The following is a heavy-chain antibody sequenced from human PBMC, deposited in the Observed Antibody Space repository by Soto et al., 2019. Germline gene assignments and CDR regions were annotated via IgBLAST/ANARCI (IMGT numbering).Heavy chain of an antibody. CDR1: GGSISSGGYY. V-gene: IGHV4-31*03. Sequence: QVQLQESGPGLVKPSQTLSLTCTVSGGSISSGGYYWSWIRQHPGKGLEWIGYIYYSGSTYYNPSLRSRVTMSVETSMNQFSLKLSSVTAADTAVYYCARSSTSANYFDYWGQGTLVTVSS. CDR3: ARSSTSANYFDY. J-gene: IGHJ4*02. D-gene: IGHD2-2*01. CDR2: IYYSGST.